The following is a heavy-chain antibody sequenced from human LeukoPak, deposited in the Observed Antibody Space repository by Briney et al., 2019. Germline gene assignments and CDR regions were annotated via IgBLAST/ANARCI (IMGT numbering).Heavy chain of an antibody. J-gene: IGHJ5*02. V-gene: IGHV4-30-4*01. CDR3: ARNLARDLDYHGSGSSVNWFDP. CDR1: GGSISSGDYY. Sequence: PSQTLSLTCTVSGGSISSGDYYWSWIRQPPGKGLEWIGYVYYSGSTYYNPSLKSRVTLSVDTSKNQVSLKLSSVTAADTAVYYCARNLARDLDYHGSGSSVNWFDPWGQGTLVTVSS. D-gene: IGHD3-10*01. CDR2: VYYSGST.